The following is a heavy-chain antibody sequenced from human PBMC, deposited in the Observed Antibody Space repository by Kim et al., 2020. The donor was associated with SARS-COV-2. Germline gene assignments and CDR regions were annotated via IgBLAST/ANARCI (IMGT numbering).Heavy chain of an antibody. J-gene: IGHJ4*02. Sequence: STCYTPALKRRVTIPVDTSKSQCSLNLSSGTAADTAVYYCARGGGESYDYWGQGTLVTVSS. V-gene: IGHV4-31*02. D-gene: IGHD3-10*01. CDR3: ARGGGESYDY. CDR2: ST.